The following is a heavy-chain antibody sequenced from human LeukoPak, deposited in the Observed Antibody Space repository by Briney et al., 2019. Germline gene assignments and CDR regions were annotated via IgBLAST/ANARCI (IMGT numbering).Heavy chain of an antibody. CDR2: IKQDGSNK. V-gene: IGHV3-7*01. CDR1: GFTVSSNY. J-gene: IGHJ3*02. D-gene: IGHD3-10*01. CDR3: ARDPGDSGSWGAFDI. Sequence: GGSLRLSCAASGFTVSSNYMSWVRQAPGKGLEWVASIKQDGSNKHYVDSVKGRFTISRDNANNSLYLQMDSLRAEDTAVYYCARDPGDSGSWGAFDIWGQGTRVIVP.